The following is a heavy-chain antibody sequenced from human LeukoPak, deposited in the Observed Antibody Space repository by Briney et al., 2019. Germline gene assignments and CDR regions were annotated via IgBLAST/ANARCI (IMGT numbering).Heavy chain of an antibody. Sequence: GGSLRLSCAASGFTVSSNYMSWVRQAPGKGLEWVSVIYSGGSTYYADSVKGRFTISRDNSKNTLYLQTNSLRAEDTAVYYCARQIYDFWSGYYHLDYWGQGTLVTVSS. CDR3: ARQIYDFWSGYYHLDY. CDR2: IYSGGST. J-gene: IGHJ4*02. V-gene: IGHV3-53*01. D-gene: IGHD3-3*01. CDR1: GFTVSSNY.